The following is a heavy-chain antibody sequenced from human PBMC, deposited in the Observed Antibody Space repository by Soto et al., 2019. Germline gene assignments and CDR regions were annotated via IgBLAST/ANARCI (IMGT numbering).Heavy chain of an antibody. J-gene: IGHJ4*02. CDR2: IYYSGST. D-gene: IGHD5-18*01. CDR1: GGSISSGDYY. Sequence: QVQLQESGPGLVKPSQTLSLTCTVSGGSISSGDYYWSWIRQPPGEGLEWIGYIYYSGSTYYNPSLKCRVTISVDTSKNQFSLKLSSVTAADTAVYYCASDRGYSYGAFDYWGQGTLVTVSS. V-gene: IGHV4-30-4*01. CDR3: ASDRGYSYGAFDY.